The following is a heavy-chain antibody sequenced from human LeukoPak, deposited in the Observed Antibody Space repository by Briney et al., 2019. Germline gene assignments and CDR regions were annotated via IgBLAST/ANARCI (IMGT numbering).Heavy chain of an antibody. J-gene: IGHJ6*04. V-gene: IGHV3-21*01. CDR1: RFTFSSYS. Sequence: GGSLRLSCAASRFTFSSYSMNWVRQAPGKGLEWVSSISSRSTYIYHADSVKGRFTISRDNAKNSLLLQMNSLRAEDTAVYFCAKSTRSVMAMMDVWGKGTTVTVSS. CDR2: ISSRSTYI. CDR3: AKSTRSVMAMMDV. D-gene: IGHD3-16*01.